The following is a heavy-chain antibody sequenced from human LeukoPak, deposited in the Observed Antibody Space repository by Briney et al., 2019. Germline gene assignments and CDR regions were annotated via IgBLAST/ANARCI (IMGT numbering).Heavy chain of an antibody. CDR2: IIPIFGTA. Sequence: GAPVKVSCKASGGTFSSYAISWVRQAPGQGLEGMRTIIPIFGTANYAQKLQGRVTITTDESTSTAYMELSSLRSEDTALYYCTREKMEVTANLTNSWGDGNMVTVSS. CDR3: TREKMEVTANLTNS. D-gene: IGHD2-21*02. V-gene: IGHV1-69*05. J-gene: IGHJ5*01. CDR1: GGTFSSYA.